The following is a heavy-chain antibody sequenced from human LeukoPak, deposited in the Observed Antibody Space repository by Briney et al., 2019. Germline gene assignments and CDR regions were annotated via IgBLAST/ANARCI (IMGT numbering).Heavy chain of an antibody. Sequence: GGSLRLSCAASGFTFSSYAMSWVRQAPGKGLEWVSAISGSGGSTYYADSVKGRFTISRDNSKNTLYLQMNSLRAEDTAVYYCARVGYNSGLYYYYYYMDVWGKGTTVTVSS. D-gene: IGHD5-24*01. CDR3: ARVGYNSGLYYYYYYMDV. J-gene: IGHJ6*03. CDR2: ISGSGGST. V-gene: IGHV3-23*01. CDR1: GFTFSSYA.